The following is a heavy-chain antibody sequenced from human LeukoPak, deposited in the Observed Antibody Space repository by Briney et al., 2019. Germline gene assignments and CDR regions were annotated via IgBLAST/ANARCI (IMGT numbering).Heavy chain of an antibody. CDR3: ARTGYWTADAFDI. D-gene: IGHD3-9*01. CDR2: MNSNSGNT. V-gene: IGHV1-8*01. Sequence: ASVKVSCKASGYTFTSYDINWVRQATGQGLEWMGWMNSNSGNTGYAQKFQGRVTMTRNTSISTAYMELSSLRSEDTAVYYCARTGYWTADAFDIWGQGTMVTVSS. J-gene: IGHJ3*02. CDR1: GYTFTSYD.